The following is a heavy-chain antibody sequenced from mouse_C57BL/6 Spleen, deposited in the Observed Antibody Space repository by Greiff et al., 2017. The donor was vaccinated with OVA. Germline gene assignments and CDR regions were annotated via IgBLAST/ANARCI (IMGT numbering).Heavy chain of an antibody. V-gene: IGHV2-2*01. CDR2: IWSGGST. CDR3: ARWVTTDAMDY. CDR1: GFSLTSYG. D-gene: IGHD1-1*01. Sequence: QVQLKESGPGLVQPSQSLSITCTVSGFSLTSYGVHWVRQSPGKGLEWLGVIWSGGSTDYNAAFISRLSISKDNSKSQVFFKMNSLQADDTAIYYCARWVTTDAMDYWGQGTSVTVSS. J-gene: IGHJ4*01.